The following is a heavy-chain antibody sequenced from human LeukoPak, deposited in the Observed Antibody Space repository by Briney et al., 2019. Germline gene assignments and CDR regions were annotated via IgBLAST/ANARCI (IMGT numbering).Heavy chain of an antibody. CDR2: IYYTGNT. CDR3: ARRGISSSVTPALDY. V-gene: IGHV4-59*08. Sequence: PSETLSLTCTVSCGSISNYCWNWVRQPPGKGLEWIGYIYYTGNTNYNPSLKSRVTISVDTSKNQFSLKLSSVTAADTAVYYCARRGISSSVTPALDYWGQGTLVTVSS. CDR1: CGSISNYC. J-gene: IGHJ4*02. D-gene: IGHD6-6*01.